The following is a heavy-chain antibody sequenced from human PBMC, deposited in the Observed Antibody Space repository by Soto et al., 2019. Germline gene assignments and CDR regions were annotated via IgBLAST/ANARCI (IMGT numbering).Heavy chain of an antibody. D-gene: IGHD1-1*01. CDR2: INHSGST. CDR3: ARGRGYRNWFDP. CDR1: GGSFSGYY. Sequence: SETLSLTCAVYGGSFSGYYWSWIRQPPGKELEWIGEINHSGSTNYNPSLKSRVTISVDTSKNQFSLKLSSVTAADTAVYYCARGRGYRNWFDPWGQGTLVTVSS. V-gene: IGHV4-34*01. J-gene: IGHJ5*02.